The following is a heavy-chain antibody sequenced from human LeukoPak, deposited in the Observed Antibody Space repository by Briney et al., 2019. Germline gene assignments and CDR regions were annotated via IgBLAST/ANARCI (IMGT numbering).Heavy chain of an antibody. CDR1: GGTFSSYA. CDR2: IIPIFGTA. J-gene: IGHJ4*02. CDR3: ARDYYDILTGYYNVGYFDY. V-gene: IGHV1-69*13. D-gene: IGHD3-9*01. Sequence: SVKVSCKASGGTFSSYAISWVRQAPGQGLEWMGGIIPIFGTANYAQKFQGRVTITADESTSTAYMELSSLRSEDTAVYYCARDYYDILTGYYNVGYFDYWGQGTLVTVSS.